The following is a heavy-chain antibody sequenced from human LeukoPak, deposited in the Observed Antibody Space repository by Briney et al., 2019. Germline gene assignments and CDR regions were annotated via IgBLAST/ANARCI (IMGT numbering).Heavy chain of an antibody. Sequence: GGSLRLSCAASGFTFSSYAMSWVRQAPGKGLEWVSAISGSGGSTYYADSVKGRFTISRDNSKNTLYLQMNSLRAEDMAVYCCADDSSGHDAFDIWGQGTMVTVSS. V-gene: IGHV3-23*01. CDR3: ADDSSGHDAFDI. CDR1: GFTFSSYA. CDR2: ISGSGGST. J-gene: IGHJ3*02. D-gene: IGHD6-19*01.